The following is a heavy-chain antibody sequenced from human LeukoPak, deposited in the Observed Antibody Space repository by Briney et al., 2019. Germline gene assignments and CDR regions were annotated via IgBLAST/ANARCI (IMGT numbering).Heavy chain of an antibody. Sequence: GGSLRLSCAASGFTYSNSWMNWVRQAPGKGLEWVANIKPDGSEKYYVDSVKGRFTISRDNADNSLYLQMNSLRVEDTAVYFCTRVSILEDEDYWGRGTLVTVSS. CDR1: GFTYSNSW. D-gene: IGHD1-26*01. J-gene: IGHJ4*02. CDR3: TRVSILEDEDY. CDR2: IKPDGSEK. V-gene: IGHV3-7*01.